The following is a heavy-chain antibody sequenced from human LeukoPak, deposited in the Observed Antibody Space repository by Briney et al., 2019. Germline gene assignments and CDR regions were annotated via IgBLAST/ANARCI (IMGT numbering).Heavy chain of an antibody. D-gene: IGHD3/OR15-3a*01. V-gene: IGHV4-59*11. CDR2: TSGSI. J-gene: IGHJ6*03. CDR3: ARVLAIFGLDTTDFYMDV. Sequence: SETLSLTCTVSGASISSHYWSWIRQPPGRGLEWIGYTSGSISDNPSLKSRVAVSVDPSQNQVSLSLTSVTAADTAVYYCARVLAIFGLDTTDFYMDVWGKGTTVTVSS. CDR1: GASISSHY.